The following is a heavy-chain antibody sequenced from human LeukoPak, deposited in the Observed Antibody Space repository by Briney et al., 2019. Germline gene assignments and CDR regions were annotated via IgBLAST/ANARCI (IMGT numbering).Heavy chain of an antibody. J-gene: IGHJ6*03. V-gene: IGHV1-18*01. CDR1: GYSFILYG. D-gene: IGHD3-9*01. CDR2: ISTSTGDT. CDR3: ARAGPRTYYDILTGIGYYYYMDV. Sequence: ASVKVSCKTSGYSFILYGISWVRQAPGQGPEWMGWISTSTGDTKYTQKFQGRVTLTTDTSTSTAYMELSSLRPDDTAVYYCARAGPRTYYDILTGIGYYYYMDVWGKGTTVTVSS.